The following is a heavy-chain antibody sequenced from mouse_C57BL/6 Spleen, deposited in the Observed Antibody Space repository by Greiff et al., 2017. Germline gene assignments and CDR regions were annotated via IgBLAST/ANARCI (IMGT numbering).Heavy chain of an antibody. CDR1: GFSFNTYA. CDR2: IRSKSNNYAT. CDR3: VRHEDYGDYYAMDY. V-gene: IGHV10-1*01. J-gene: IGHJ4*01. D-gene: IGHD2-4*01. Sequence: EVHLVESGGGLVQPKGSLKLSCAASGFSFNTYAMNWVRQAPGKGLEWVARIRSKSNNYATYYADSVKDRFTISRDDSESMLYLQMNNLKTEDTAMYYCVRHEDYGDYYAMDYWGQGTSVTVSS.